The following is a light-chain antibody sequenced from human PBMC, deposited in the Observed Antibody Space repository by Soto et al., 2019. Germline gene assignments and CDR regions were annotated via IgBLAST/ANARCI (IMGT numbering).Light chain of an antibody. CDR1: QSVSSN. CDR3: QQYNNWPPRT. J-gene: IGKJ4*01. V-gene: IGKV3-15*01. CDR2: GAS. Sequence: EIVMTQSPATLSVSPGERATLSCRASQSVSSNLAWYQQKPGQAPRRLIYGASTRATGIPARFSGSGSGTEFTLTISSLQSEDFAVYYCQQYNNWPPRTCGGGTKVEIK.